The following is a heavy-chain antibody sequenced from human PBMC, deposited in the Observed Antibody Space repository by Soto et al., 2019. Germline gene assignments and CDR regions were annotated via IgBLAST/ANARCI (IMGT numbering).Heavy chain of an antibody. J-gene: IGHJ4*02. D-gene: IGHD6-19*01. CDR1: GYMFTSYF. CDR2: INPSDGTT. V-gene: IGHV1-46*01. Sequence: QGHLVQSGAEVKRPGASVRVSCESSGYMFTSYFIHWVRQAPGQGLEWVGVINPSDGTTTYAQKFQARITMNRDTSTTTVDMGLSSLRSEDTAVYYCARDKDSSARPRAEFDYWGQGTLITVSS. CDR3: ARDKDSSARPRAEFDY.